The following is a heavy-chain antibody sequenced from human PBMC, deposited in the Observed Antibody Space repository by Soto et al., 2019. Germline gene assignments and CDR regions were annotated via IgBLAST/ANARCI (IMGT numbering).Heavy chain of an antibody. CDR2: ISSSSSTI. V-gene: IGHV3-48*01. CDR3: ARDPYYDSSGYLASNGMDV. J-gene: IGHJ6*02. CDR1: GFTFSTYS. Sequence: GSLRLSCAASGFTFSTYSMNWVRQAPGKGLEWVSYISSSSSTIFYTDSVKGRFTVSRDNAKNSLYLQMNSLRAEDTAVYYCARDPYYDSSGYLASNGMDVWGQGTTVTVSS. D-gene: IGHD3-22*01.